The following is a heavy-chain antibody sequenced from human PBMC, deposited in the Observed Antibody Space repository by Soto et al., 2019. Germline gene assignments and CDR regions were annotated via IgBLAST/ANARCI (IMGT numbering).Heavy chain of an antibody. CDR3: ARDRKYSSFDRIGRPRHIYSGMDA. J-gene: IGHJ6*01. V-gene: IGHV3-11*01. CDR2: ISHSGTTS. Sequence: QVQLVESGGGLVKPGGSLRLSCEASGFTFSDYYMTWFRQAPGKGLEWVSSISHSGTTSDSADTVKGRFAISRDNGKKSLFLPMVRLQAAHTAVSDCARDRKYSSFDRIGRPRHIYSGMDAWGPGTTVTVSS. CDR1: GFTFSDYY. D-gene: IGHD2-15*01.